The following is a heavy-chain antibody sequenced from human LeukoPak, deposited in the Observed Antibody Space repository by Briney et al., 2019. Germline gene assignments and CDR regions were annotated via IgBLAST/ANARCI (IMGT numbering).Heavy chain of an antibody. J-gene: IGHJ3*02. CDR3: ASKQNYGDRSDAFDI. CDR2: NYHSGST. CDR1: GGSISSGGYS. D-gene: IGHD4-17*01. V-gene: IGHV4-30-2*01. Sequence: SQTLSLTCAVSGGSISSGGYSWSWIRQPPGQGLEWIGYNYHSGSTYYNPSLKSRVTISVDRSKNQFSLKLSSVTAADTAVYCCASKQNYGDRSDAFDIWGQGTMVTVSS.